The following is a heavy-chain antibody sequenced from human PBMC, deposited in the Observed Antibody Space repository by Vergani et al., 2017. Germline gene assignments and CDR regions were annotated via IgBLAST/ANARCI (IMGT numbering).Heavy chain of an antibody. CDR2: ISGSGGST. CDR3: AKSSPRNSGYDYLYYYHAMDG. J-gene: IGHJ6*02. CDR1: GFTFNHYA. D-gene: IGHD5-12*01. Sequence: EVQLLESGGDLVQPGGSLRLSCAASGFTFNHYAMNWVRQAPGKGLEWVSGISGSGGSTYYAGSVKGRFTISRDSSKNTLYLQMNSLSAGDTAVYYCAKSSPRNSGYDYLYYYHAMDGWGQGTTVTVSS. V-gene: IGHV3-23*01.